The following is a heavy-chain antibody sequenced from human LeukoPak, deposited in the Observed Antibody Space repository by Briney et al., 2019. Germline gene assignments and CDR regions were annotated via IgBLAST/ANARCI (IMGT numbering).Heavy chain of an antibody. J-gene: IGHJ6*03. D-gene: IGHD3-10*01. CDR2: IIPILGIA. CDR1: GGTFSSYA. CDR3: ARGVLLWFGEPYYYYMDV. V-gene: IGHV1-69*04. Sequence: GASVKVSCKASGGTFSSYAISWVRQAPGQGLEWMGRIIPILGIANYAQKFQGRVTITADKSTSTAYMELSSLRSEDTAVYYCARGVLLWFGEPYYYYMDVWGKGTTVTVSS.